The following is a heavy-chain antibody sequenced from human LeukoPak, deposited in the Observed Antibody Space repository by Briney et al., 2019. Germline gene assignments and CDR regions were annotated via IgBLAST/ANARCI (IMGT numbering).Heavy chain of an antibody. Sequence: PSETLSLTCAVYGGSFSGYYWSWIRQPPGKGLEWIGEINRSGSTNYNPSLKSRVTISVDTSKNQFSLKLSSVTAADTAVYYCARTYGSGSYGWFDPWGQGTLVTVSS. CDR1: GGSFSGYY. CDR3: ARTYGSGSYGWFDP. V-gene: IGHV4-34*01. J-gene: IGHJ5*02. D-gene: IGHD3-10*01. CDR2: INRSGST.